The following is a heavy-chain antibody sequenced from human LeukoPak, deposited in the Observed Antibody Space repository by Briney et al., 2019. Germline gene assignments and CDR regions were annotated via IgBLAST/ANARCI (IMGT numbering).Heavy chain of an antibody. CDR3: ARGKGPLRFLEWGNNWFDP. CDR1: GGSISSSSYY. Sequence: TSETLSLTCTVSGGSISSSSYYWGWIRQPPGKGLEWVGSIYYSGSTYYNPSLKRRVTISVDTSKNQFSPELSLVDTADTAVYYCARGKGPLRFLEWGNNWFDPWGQGTLVTVSS. V-gene: IGHV4-39*07. J-gene: IGHJ5*02. CDR2: IYYSGST. D-gene: IGHD3-3*01.